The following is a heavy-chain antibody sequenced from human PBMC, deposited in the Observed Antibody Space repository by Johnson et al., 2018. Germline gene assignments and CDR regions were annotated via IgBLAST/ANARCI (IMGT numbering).Heavy chain of an antibody. V-gene: IGHV3-33*01. CDR3: ARGGLMGATTGMNV. CDR2: RWYDGSNK. J-gene: IGHJ6*02. D-gene: IGHD1-26*01. Sequence: QVQLVQSGGGVVQXGKSLRLSCAASGFIFSTYGMHWVRQAPGKGLEWVAVRWYDGSNKYYADSVKGRFTISRDTSKNTLYLQINSLRTEDTAVYYCARGGLMGATTGMNVWGQGTTVTVSS. CDR1: GFIFSTYG.